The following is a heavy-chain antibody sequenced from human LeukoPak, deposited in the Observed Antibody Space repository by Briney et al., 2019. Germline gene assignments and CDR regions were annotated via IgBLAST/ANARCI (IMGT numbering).Heavy chain of an antibody. V-gene: IGHV4-34*01. CDR1: GGSFSGYY. D-gene: IGHD2-15*01. CDR2: INHSGST. Sequence: PSETLSLTCAVYGGSFSGYYWSWIRQPPGKGLEWIGEINHSGSTNYNPSLKSRVTISVDTSKNQFSLKLSSVTAADTAVYYCARFGYCSGGSCYSAPNFDYWGQGTLVTVSS. CDR3: ARFGYCSGGSCYSAPNFDY. J-gene: IGHJ4*02.